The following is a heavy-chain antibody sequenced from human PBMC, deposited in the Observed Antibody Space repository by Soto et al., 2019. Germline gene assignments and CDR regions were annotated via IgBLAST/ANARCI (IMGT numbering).Heavy chain of an antibody. V-gene: IGHV3-21*01. J-gene: IGHJ5*02. D-gene: IGHD2-2*01. CDR2: ISSSSSYI. CDR3: ARGEGYCSSTSCPNWFDP. CDR1: GFTFSSYS. Sequence: PGGSLRLSCAASGFTFSSYSMNWVRQAPGKGLEWVSSISSSSSYIYYADSVKGRFTISRDNAKNSLYLQMNSLRAEDTAVYYCARGEGYCSSTSCPNWFDPWGQGTLVTVSS.